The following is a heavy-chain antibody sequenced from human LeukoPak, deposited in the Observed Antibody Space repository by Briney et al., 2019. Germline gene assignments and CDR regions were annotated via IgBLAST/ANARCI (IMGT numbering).Heavy chain of an antibody. CDR3: AKDQGDYGDLYFDY. J-gene: IGHJ4*02. V-gene: IGHV3-30*18. D-gene: IGHD4-17*01. CDR1: GFTFSNYG. Sequence: GGSLRLSCAASGFTFSNYGMHWVRQAPGKGLEWVASVSYDGSNKYYADSVKGRFTFSRDNSKNTLYLQMNSLRAEDTAVYYCAKDQGDYGDLYFDYWGQGTLVTVSS. CDR2: VSYDGSNK.